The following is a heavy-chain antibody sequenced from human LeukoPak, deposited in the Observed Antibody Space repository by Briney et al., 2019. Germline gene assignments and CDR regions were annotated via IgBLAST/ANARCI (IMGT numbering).Heavy chain of an antibody. CDR3: ARVRKLLRGAFDI. CDR2: IRSSCSTI. Sequence: GWLLILSCASSGFTSSSYSMNWVRQAAGKGQEWVSYIRSSCSTIYYADSVKGRFTISRDNAKNSLYLQMSSLTDEATSVYYCARVRKLLRGAFDIWGQGTMVTVSS. D-gene: IGHD2-15*01. V-gene: IGHV3-48*02. CDR1: GFTSSSYS. J-gene: IGHJ3*02.